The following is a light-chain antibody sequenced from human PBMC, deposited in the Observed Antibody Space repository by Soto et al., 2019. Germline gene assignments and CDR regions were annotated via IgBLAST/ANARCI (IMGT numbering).Light chain of an antibody. CDR3: QQSYSSPIT. CDR2: AAS. V-gene: IGKV1-39*01. J-gene: IGKJ5*01. Sequence: DIQMTQSPSYLSASVGDRVTITCRASQTIGIYLNWYQQKPGKAPKFLMYAASNLKGGVSSRFIGGGAGTDFTLTITSLQPEDFAIYYCQQSYSSPITFGQGTRLDIK. CDR1: QTIGIY.